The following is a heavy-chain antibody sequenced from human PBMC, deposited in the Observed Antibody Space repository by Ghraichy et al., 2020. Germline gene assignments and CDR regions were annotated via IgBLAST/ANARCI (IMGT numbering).Heavy chain of an antibody. Sequence: GGSLRLSCAASGFTFNSYGMHWVRQAPGKGLELVSVIWYDGSNKYYADSVKGRFTISRDNSKNTLYLQMNSLRAEDTAVYYCTRDQLRRTTVTTSAFDIWGQGKMVTVSS. V-gene: IGHV3-33*08. J-gene: IGHJ3*02. D-gene: IGHD4-17*01. CDR1: GFTFNSYG. CDR2: IWYDGSNK. CDR3: TRDQLRRTTVTTSAFDI.